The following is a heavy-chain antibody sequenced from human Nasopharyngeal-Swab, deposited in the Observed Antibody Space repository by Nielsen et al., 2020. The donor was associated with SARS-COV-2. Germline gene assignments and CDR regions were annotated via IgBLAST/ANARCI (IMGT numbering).Heavy chain of an antibody. V-gene: IGHV5-51*01. CDR1: GYSFTSYW. J-gene: IGHJ6*03. Sequence: GASLKISCKGSGYSFTSYWIGWVRQMPGKGLEWIGIIYPGDSDTRYSPSFQGQVTISADKSISTAYLQWSSLKASDTAMYYCARQAPHYDFWSGSAYYMDVWGKGTTVTVSS. CDR3: ARQAPHYDFWSGSAYYMDV. D-gene: IGHD3-3*01. CDR2: IYPGDSDT.